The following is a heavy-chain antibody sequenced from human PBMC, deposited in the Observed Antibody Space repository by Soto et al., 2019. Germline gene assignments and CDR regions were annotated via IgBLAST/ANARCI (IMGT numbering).Heavy chain of an antibody. CDR1: GGPISSSSYY. CDR2: IYYSGST. J-gene: IGHJ4*02. CDR3: ASSFSSRRYNSHYYLDN. Sequence: PSETLSLTCTLSGGPISSSSYYWGGIRQPPGKVLDWIGSIYYSGSTYYNPALKSRVTISVDTSKNQFSLKLSSVPAADTAVYYCASSFSSRRYNSHYYLDNWGQGTLVTVSS. D-gene: IGHD6-19*01. V-gene: IGHV4-39*01.